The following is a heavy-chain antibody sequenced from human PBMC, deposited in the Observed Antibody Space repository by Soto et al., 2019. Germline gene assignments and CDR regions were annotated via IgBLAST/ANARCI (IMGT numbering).Heavy chain of an antibody. CDR2: IGASGGTT. J-gene: IGHJ4*02. V-gene: IGHV3-23*01. CDR3: AKDSIGLGDYVLYS. CDR1: GFTFSSYA. D-gene: IGHD4-17*01. Sequence: DVQLLESGGGLVQPGGSLRLSCVASGFTFSSYAMCWVRQAPGKGLEWVSTIGASGGTTYYADSVRGRLTISRDNSKNTLNLQMNSLTTGDTAIYFCAKDSIGLGDYVLYSWGQGTLVTVSS.